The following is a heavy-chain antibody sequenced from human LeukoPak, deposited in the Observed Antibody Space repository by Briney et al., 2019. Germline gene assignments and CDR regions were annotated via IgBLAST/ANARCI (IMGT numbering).Heavy chain of an antibody. CDR2: ISGDGGT. J-gene: IGHJ4*02. Sequence: GGSLRLSCAASGFTFGSYVMSWVRQAPGKGPEWVSAISGDGGTYYADSVKGRFTISRDNSKNTLYLEMNSLRADDTAVYYCAKAVAVALDYWGQGTLVTVSS. D-gene: IGHD6-19*01. CDR1: GFTFGSYV. CDR3: AKAVAVALDY. V-gene: IGHV3-23*01.